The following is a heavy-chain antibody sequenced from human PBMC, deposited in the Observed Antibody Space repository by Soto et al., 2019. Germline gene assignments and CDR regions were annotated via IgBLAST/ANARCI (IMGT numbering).Heavy chain of an antibody. J-gene: IGHJ4*02. D-gene: IGHD6-13*01. Sequence: GGSLRLSCAASGFTFSSYGMHWVRQAPGKGLEWVAVISYDGSNKYYADSVKGRFTISRDNSKNTLYLQMNSLRAEDTAVYYCAKAQQQLVRDYFDYWGQGTLVTVSS. CDR3: AKAQQQLVRDYFDY. CDR2: ISYDGSNK. V-gene: IGHV3-30*18. CDR1: GFTFSSYG.